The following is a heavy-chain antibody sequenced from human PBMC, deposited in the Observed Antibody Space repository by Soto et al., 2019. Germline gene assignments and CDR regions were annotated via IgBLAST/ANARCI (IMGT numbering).Heavy chain of an antibody. CDR1: GGSISSYY. CDR3: ARFNWYFDL. Sequence: SETLSLTCTVSGGSISSYYWSWIRQPPGKGLEWIGYIYYSGSTNYNPSLRSRVTISVDTSKNQFSLKLSSVTAADTAVYYCARFNWYFDLWGRGTLVTVSS. V-gene: IGHV4-59*08. J-gene: IGHJ2*01. CDR2: IYYSGST.